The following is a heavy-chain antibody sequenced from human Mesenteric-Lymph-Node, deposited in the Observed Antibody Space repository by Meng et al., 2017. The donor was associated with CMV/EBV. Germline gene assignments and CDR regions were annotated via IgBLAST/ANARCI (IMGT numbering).Heavy chain of an antibody. CDR2: ISGSGDST. CDR3: AQVDDSSWYDFHH. CDR1: GFTFSSYW. J-gene: IGHJ1*01. D-gene: IGHD6-13*01. V-gene: IGHV3-23*01. Sequence: GESLKISCAASGFTFSSYWMHWVRQAPGKGLVWVSRISGSGDSTHYADSVKGRFTISRDNSKNTLYLQMNSLRAEDTAVYYCAQVDDSSWYDFHHWGQGTLVTVSS.